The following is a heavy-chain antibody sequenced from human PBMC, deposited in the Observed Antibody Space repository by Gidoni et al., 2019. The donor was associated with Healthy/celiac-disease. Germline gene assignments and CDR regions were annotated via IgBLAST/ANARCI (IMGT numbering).Heavy chain of an antibody. D-gene: IGHD5-12*01. CDR1: GFTVDDYT. Sequence: EVQLVESGGVVVQPGGSVRLSCAASGFTVDDYTMHWVRQAPGKGLEWVSLISWDGGSTYYADSVKGRFTISRDNSKNSLYLQMNSLRTEDTALYYCAKDLTAMATITDGCGYWGQGTLVTVSS. V-gene: IGHV3-43*01. J-gene: IGHJ4*02. CDR2: ISWDGGST. CDR3: AKDLTAMATITDGCGY.